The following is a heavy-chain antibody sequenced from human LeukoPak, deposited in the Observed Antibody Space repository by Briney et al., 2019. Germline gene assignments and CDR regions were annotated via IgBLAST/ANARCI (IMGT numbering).Heavy chain of an antibody. CDR3: ARAIRSYGPSYDAFDI. V-gene: IGHV1-18*01. Sequence: ASVKVSCKASGYTFTSYGISWVRQAPGQGLEWMGWISAYNGNTNYAQKLQGRVTMTTDTSTSTAYMELRSLRSDDTAVYYCARAIRSYGPSYDAFDIWGQGTMVTVSS. CDR1: GYTFTSYG. J-gene: IGHJ3*02. CDR2: ISAYNGNT. D-gene: IGHD5-18*01.